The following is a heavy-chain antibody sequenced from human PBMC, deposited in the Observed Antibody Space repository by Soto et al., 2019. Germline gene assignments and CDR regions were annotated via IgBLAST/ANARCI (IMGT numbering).Heavy chain of an antibody. CDR1: GFTFSSYG. CDR3: AKDPYSSSWGGFDY. Sequence: QVQLVESGGGVVQPGRSLRLSCAASGFTFSSYGMHWVRQAPGKGLEWVAVISYDGSNKYYADSVKGRFTISRDNSKNTLYLQMKSLRAEDTAVYYCAKDPYSSSWGGFDYWGQGTLVTVSS. V-gene: IGHV3-30*18. CDR2: ISYDGSNK. J-gene: IGHJ4*02. D-gene: IGHD6-13*01.